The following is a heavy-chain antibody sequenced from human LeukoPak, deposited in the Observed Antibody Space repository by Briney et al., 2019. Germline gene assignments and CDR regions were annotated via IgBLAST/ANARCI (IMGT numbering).Heavy chain of an antibody. V-gene: IGHV3-30*02. Sequence: GGSLRPSCAASGFTFSSYGMHWVRQAPGKGLEWVAFIRYDGSNKYYADSVKGRFTISRDNSKNTLYLQMNSLRAEDTAVYYCAKDPGYSGSRYMDVWGKGTTVTVSS. D-gene: IGHD5-12*01. CDR3: AKDPGYSGSRYMDV. CDR1: GFTFSSYG. J-gene: IGHJ6*03. CDR2: IRYDGSNK.